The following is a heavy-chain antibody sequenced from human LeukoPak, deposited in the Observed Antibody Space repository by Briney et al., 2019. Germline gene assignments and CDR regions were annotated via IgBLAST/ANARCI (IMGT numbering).Heavy chain of an antibody. V-gene: IGHV3-48*02. CDR3: ERHDYGGNSGDY. Sequence: PGGSLRLSCAASGFTFRNYGMHWVRQAPGKGLEWFSYIGTTTSTIYYADSVKGRFTISRDNAKNSLYLQMNSLRDEDTAVYYCERHDYGGNSGDYWGQGTLVTVSS. CDR2: IGTTTSTI. CDR1: GFTFRNYG. J-gene: IGHJ4*02. D-gene: IGHD4-23*01.